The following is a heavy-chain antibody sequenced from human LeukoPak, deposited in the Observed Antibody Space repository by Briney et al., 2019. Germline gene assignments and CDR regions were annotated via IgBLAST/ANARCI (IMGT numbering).Heavy chain of an antibody. J-gene: IGHJ6*02. D-gene: IGHD2-2*01. Sequence: PSETLSLTCTVSGGSISSYYWSWIRQPPGKGLEWIGYIYYSGSTNYNPSLKSRVTISVDTSKNQFSLKLSSVTAADTAVYYCARHDLVVVPAAHYYYCGMDVWGQGTTVTVSS. CDR2: IYYSGST. V-gene: IGHV4-59*08. CDR3: ARHDLVVVPAAHYYYCGMDV. CDR1: GGSISSYY.